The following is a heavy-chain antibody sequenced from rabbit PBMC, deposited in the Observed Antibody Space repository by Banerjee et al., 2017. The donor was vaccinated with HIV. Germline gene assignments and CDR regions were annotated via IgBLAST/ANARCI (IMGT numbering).Heavy chain of an antibody. V-gene: IGHV1S45*01. J-gene: IGHJ2*01. CDR3: AREESDGGGGDAFDP. CDR2: IDAGSSGST. CDR1: GFSFSSSYY. Sequence: QEQLEESGGDLVKPEGSLTLTCTASGFSFSSSYYMCWVRQAPGKGLEWIACIDAGSSGSTYYASWAKGRFTISKTSSTTVTLQMTSLTAADTATYFCAREESDGGGGDAFDPWGPGTLVTVS. D-gene: IGHD4-1*01.